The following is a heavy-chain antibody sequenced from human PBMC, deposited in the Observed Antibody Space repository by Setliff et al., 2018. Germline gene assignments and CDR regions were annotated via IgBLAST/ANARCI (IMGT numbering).Heavy chain of an antibody. Sequence: SETLSLTCAVSGYSISSGYYWGWIRQPPGKGLEWIGSIYHSGSTYYNPSLKSRVTISVDTSKNQFSLKLTSVTAADTTVYYCARDSVYSHAPYYYYYYGMDVWGQGTTVTVS. V-gene: IGHV4-38-2*02. J-gene: IGHJ6*02. CDR3: ARDSVYSHAPYYYYYYGMDV. CDR1: GYSISSGYY. D-gene: IGHD5-18*01. CDR2: IYHSGST.